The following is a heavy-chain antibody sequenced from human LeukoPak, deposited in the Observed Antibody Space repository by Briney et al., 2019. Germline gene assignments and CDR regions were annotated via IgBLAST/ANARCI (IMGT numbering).Heavy chain of an antibody. D-gene: IGHD4-17*01. CDR1: GFTFDDYA. CDR3: AKGQRFYGEYYFDY. V-gene: IGHV3-23*01. CDR2: IRGSGVAT. J-gene: IGHJ4*02. Sequence: GGSLRLSCAASGFTFDDYAMHWVRQAPGKGLEWVSGIRGSGVATFYADSVKGRFTISRDNSKNTLYLQMNSLRAEDTAVYYCAKGQRFYGEYYFDYWGQGTLVTVSS.